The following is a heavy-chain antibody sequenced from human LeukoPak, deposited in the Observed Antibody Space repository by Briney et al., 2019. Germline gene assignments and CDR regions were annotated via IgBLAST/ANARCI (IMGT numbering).Heavy chain of an antibody. CDR2: ISYDGSNK. V-gene: IGHV3-30*04. CDR3: ARAVAAYYYYYGMDV. J-gene: IGHJ6*04. CDR1: GFTFSSYA. Sequence: PGGSLRLSCAASGFTFSSYAMHWVRQAPGKGLEWVAVISYDGSNKYYADSVKGRFTISRDNSKNTLYLQMNSLRAEGTAVYYCARAVAAYYYYYGMDVWGKGTTVTVSS. D-gene: IGHD6-19*01.